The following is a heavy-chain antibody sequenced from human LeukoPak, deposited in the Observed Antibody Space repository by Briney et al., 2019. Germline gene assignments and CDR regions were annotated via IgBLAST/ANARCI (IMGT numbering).Heavy chain of an antibody. CDR3: ARDRLYSSSSEDY. D-gene: IGHD6-6*01. Sequence: PSETLSLTCAVSGYSISSGYYWGWIRQPPGKGLDWIGSIYHSGSTYYNPSLKSRVSISVDTSKNQFSLKLSSVTAADTAVYYCARDRLYSSSSEDYWGQGTLVTVSS. CDR1: GYSISSGYY. V-gene: IGHV4-38-2*02. J-gene: IGHJ4*02. CDR2: IYHSGST.